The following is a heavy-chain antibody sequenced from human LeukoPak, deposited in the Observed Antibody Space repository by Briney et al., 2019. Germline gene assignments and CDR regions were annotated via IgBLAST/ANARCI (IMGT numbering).Heavy chain of an antibody. J-gene: IGHJ5*02. CDR3: ARAGNRAVAGTGWFDP. CDR1: GFTFSRYW. Sequence: GSLRLSCAASGFTFSRYWMSWVRQAPGKGLEWIGEINHSGSTNYNPSLKSRVTISVDTSKNQFSLKLSSVTAADTAVYYCARAGNRAVAGTGWFDPWGQGTLVTVSS. V-gene: IGHV4-34*01. D-gene: IGHD6-19*01. CDR2: INHSGST.